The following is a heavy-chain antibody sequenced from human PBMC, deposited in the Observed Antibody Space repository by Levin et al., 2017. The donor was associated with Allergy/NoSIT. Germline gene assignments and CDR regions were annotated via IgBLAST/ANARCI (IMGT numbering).Heavy chain of an antibody. V-gene: IGHV1-2*06. CDR2: INPNSGGT. J-gene: IGHJ4*02. CDR3: ARVGFGDYIWGSYRTYDY. D-gene: IGHD3-16*02. Sequence: ASVKVSCKASGYTFTGYYMHWVRQAPGQGLEWMGRINPNSGGTNYAQKFQGRVTMTRDTSISTAYMELSRLRSDDTAVYYCARVGFGDYIWGSYRTYDYWGQGTLVTVSS. CDR1: GYTFTGYY.